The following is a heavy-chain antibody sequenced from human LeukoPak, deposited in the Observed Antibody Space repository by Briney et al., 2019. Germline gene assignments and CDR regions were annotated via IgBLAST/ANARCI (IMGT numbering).Heavy chain of an antibody. D-gene: IGHD6-13*01. CDR3: ARAGYSSSWFLGY. CDR2: INHSGST. J-gene: IGHJ4*02. Sequence: PETLSLTCAVYGGSFSGYYWSWIRQPPGKGLEWIGEINHSGSTNYNPSLKSRVTISVDTSKNQFSLKLSSVTAADTAVYYCARAGYSSSWFLGYWGQGTLVTVSS. V-gene: IGHV4-34*01. CDR1: GGSFSGYY.